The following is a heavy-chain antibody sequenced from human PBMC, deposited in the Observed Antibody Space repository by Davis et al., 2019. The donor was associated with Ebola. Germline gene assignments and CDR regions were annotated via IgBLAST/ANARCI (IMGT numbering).Heavy chain of an antibody. CDR3: ARVDIVAKYYYYGMDV. J-gene: IGHJ6*02. CDR1: GYTFTSYG. D-gene: IGHD5-12*01. CDR2: IIPIFGTA. Sequence: SVKVSCKASGYTFTSYGISWVRQAPGQGLEWMGGIIPIFGTANYAQKFQGRVTITADKSTSTAYMELSSLRAEDTAVYYCARVDIVAKYYYYGMDVWGQGTTVTVSS. V-gene: IGHV1-69*06.